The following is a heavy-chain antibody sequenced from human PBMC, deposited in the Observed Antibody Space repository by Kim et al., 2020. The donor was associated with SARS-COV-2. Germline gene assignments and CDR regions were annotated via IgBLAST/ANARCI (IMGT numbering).Heavy chain of an antibody. D-gene: IGHD2-15*01. CDR1: GFTFSSYA. CDR3: AKRGCSGGSCYPYYFDY. V-gene: IGHV3-23*01. CDR2: ISGSGGST. J-gene: IGHJ4*02. Sequence: GGSLRLSCAASGFTFSSYAMSWVRQAPGKGLEWVSAISGSGGSTYYADSVKGRFTISRDNSKNTLYLQMNSLRAEDTAVYYCAKRGCSGGSCYPYYFDYWGQGTLVTVSS.